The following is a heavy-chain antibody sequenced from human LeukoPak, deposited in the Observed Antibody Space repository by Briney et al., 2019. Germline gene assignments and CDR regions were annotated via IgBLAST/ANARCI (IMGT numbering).Heavy chain of an antibody. CDR1: GFTFSSYS. V-gene: IGHV3-48*01. CDR2: ISSSSSTI. Sequence: PGGSLRLSCAASGFTFSSYSMNWVRQAPGKGLEWVSYISSSSSTIYYADSVKGRFTISRDNAKNSLYLQMNSLRAEDTAVYYCARDKSYGDNYFDYWGQGTLVTVSS. D-gene: IGHD4-17*01. CDR3: ARDKSYGDNYFDY. J-gene: IGHJ4*02.